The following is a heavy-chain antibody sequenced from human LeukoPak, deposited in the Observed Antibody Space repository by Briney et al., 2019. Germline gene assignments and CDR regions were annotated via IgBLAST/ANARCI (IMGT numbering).Heavy chain of an antibody. CDR1: GGSFSGYY. J-gene: IGHJ3*02. D-gene: IGHD3-22*01. Sequence: PSETLSLTCAVYGGSFSGYYWSWIRQPPGKGLEWIGEINHSGSTNYNPSLKSRVTISVDTPKNQFSLKLSSVTAADTAVYYCARAPITMIVVAYAFDIWGQGTMVTVSS. V-gene: IGHV4-34*01. CDR3: ARAPITMIVVAYAFDI. CDR2: INHSGST.